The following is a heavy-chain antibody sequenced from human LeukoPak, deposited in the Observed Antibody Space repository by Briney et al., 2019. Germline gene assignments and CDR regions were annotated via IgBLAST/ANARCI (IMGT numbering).Heavy chain of an antibody. CDR1: GSIFTSYW. Sequence: PGESLQISCQGSGSIFTSYWIGWVRQVPGKGVEWMGIIYPGDSDTRYSPSFQAQVTISADKSISTAYLQWSSLKASDTAMYYCARHAFDSSGYYQKYFQHWGQGTLVTVSS. D-gene: IGHD3-22*01. CDR3: ARHAFDSSGYYQKYFQH. J-gene: IGHJ1*01. V-gene: IGHV5-51*01. CDR2: IYPGDSDT.